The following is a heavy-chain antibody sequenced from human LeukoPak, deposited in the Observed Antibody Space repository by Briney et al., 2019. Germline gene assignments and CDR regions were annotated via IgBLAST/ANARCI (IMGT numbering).Heavy chain of an antibody. CDR1: GGSFSDYY. V-gene: IGHV4-59*01. CDR2: IYYSGST. CDR3: ARELKVGNTGYYFDY. D-gene: IGHD2/OR15-2a*01. J-gene: IGHJ4*02. Sequence: SETLSLTCAVYGGSFSDYYWSWIRQPPGKGLEWIGYIYYSGSTNYNPSLKSRVTILVDMSKNQFSLKMSSVTAADTAVYYCARELKVGNTGYYFDYWGQGTLVTVSS.